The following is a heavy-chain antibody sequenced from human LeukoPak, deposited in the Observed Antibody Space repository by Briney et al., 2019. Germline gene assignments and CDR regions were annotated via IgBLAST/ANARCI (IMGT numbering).Heavy chain of an antibody. V-gene: IGHV1-2*06. CDR3: ARGLPYSAKDWLDY. D-gene: IGHD3/OR15-3a*01. Sequence: GASVKVSCKASGYTFTCYYMHWVRQAPGQGLEWMGRINPNSGGTNYAQKVQGRVSITRDTSISTAYMELSRLRSDDTAVYYCARGLPYSAKDWLDYWGQGTLVTVSS. J-gene: IGHJ4*02. CDR2: INPNSGGT. CDR1: GYTFTCYY.